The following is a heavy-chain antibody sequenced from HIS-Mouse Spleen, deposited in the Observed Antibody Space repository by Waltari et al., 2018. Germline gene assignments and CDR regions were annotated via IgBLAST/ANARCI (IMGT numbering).Heavy chain of an antibody. CDR1: GGSISSSSYY. J-gene: IGHJ2*01. Sequence: QLQLQESGPGLVKPSETLSLTCTVSGGSISSSSYYWGWIRQPPGKGLEWIGSIYYSGSTCYNPSLQSRVTISVDTSRNRFSLKLSSVTAADTAVYYCAREIPYSSSWYDWYFDLWGRGTLVTVSS. V-gene: IGHV4-39*07. CDR3: AREIPYSSSWYDWYFDL. D-gene: IGHD6-13*01. CDR2: IYYSGST.